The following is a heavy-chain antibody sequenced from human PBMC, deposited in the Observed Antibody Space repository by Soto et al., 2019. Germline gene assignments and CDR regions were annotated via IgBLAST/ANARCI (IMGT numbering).Heavy chain of an antibody. J-gene: IGHJ5*02. CDR1: GFAFSGDW. CDR3: VRDHGAA. V-gene: IGHV3-74*01. CDR2: VDGNGSPT. Sequence: EVRLVESGGGLVQPGGSLRLSCAASGFAFSGDWMHWVRQAPGKGLVWVARVDGNGSPTNYADFVRGRFTISRDNVKNTLDLQMNSLSVEDTAVYCCVRDHGAAWGQGTVVTVSS. D-gene: IGHD2-8*01.